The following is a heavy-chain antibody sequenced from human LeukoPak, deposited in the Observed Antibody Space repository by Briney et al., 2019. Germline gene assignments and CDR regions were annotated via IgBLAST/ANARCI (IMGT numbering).Heavy chain of an antibody. CDR1: GFTFGSYS. CDR2: ISSSSSTI. CDR3: ARDWVSGP. V-gene: IGHV3-48*01. D-gene: IGHD3-16*01. J-gene: IGHJ4*02. Sequence: GGSLRLSCAASGFTFGSYSMNWVRQAPGKGLEWVSYISSSSSTIYYADSVKGRFTISRDNAKNSLYLQMNSLRAEDTAVYYCARDWVSGPWGQGTLVTVSS.